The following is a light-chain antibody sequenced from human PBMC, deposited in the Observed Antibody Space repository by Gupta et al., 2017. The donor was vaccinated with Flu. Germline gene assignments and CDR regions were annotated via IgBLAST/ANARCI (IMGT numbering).Light chain of an antibody. J-gene: IGLJ1*01. CDR1: NIGSKS. V-gene: IGLV3-21*02. CDR2: DDS. Sequence: SYELTQPSSVSVAPGQTASITCGGNNIGSKSVHWYHQKPGQAPVLVVYDDSDRPSGIPERFSGSNSRSMATLTSSRVEAGDEASYYCQVWNSSSDHYVFGTGTKVTGL. CDR3: QVWNSSSDHYV.